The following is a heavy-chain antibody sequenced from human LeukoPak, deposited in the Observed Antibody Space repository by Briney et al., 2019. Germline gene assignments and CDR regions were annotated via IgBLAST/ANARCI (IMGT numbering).Heavy chain of an antibody. CDR1: GGSISSGGYY. CDR3: ATRLGRGAFDI. V-gene: IGHV4-31*03. Sequence: VKPSQTLSLTCTVSGGSISSGGYYWSWLRQHPGKGLEWIGYIYYSGSTYYNPSPKSRVTISVDTSKNQFSLKLSSVTAADTAVYYCATRLGRGAFDIWGQGTMVTVSS. J-gene: IGHJ3*02. D-gene: IGHD1-1*01. CDR2: IYYSGST.